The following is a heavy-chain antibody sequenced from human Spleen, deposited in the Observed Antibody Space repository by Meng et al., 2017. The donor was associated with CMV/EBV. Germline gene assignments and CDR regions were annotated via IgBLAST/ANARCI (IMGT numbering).Heavy chain of an antibody. D-gene: IGHD3-10*01. CDR3: ARYGEWFAEIPF. CDR2: ISPSGETI. J-gene: IGHJ4*02. V-gene: IGHV3-11*04. CDR1: GFTFSDFY. Sequence: GGSLRLSCAASGFTFSDFYMSWIRQAPGKGLEWLSYISPSGETISYADSVKGRFTVSRDNGKTSLYLQMNSLRGEDTALYYCARYGEWFAEIPFWGQGTLVTVSS.